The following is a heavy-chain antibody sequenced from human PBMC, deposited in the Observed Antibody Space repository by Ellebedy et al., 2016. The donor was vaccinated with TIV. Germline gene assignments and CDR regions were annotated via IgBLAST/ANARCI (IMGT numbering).Heavy chain of an antibody. CDR1: GGSIRTSIYY. Sequence: MPSETLSLTCTVSGGSIRTSIYYWGWIRQPPGKGLEWIGTLSYSGSTYYNPSLKSRVTISVDTSKNQFSLKLSSVTAADAAGYYCARDEYNISWFKYWGQGTLVTVSS. J-gene: IGHJ4*02. V-gene: IGHV4-39*07. CDR3: ARDEYNISWFKY. CDR2: LSYSGST. D-gene: IGHD6-13*01.